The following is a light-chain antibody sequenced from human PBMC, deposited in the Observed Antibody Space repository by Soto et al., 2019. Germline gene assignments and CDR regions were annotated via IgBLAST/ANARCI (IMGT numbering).Light chain of an antibody. J-gene: IGKJ1*01. V-gene: IGKV3-20*01. CDR1: QSGSGIF. Sequence: DIVLTQSPGTLSLSPGERATLSCRASQSGSGIFLAWYQQKPGQAPRLLIYGTSIRATGVPDRFSGGGSGTDFNLTISRLEPEDVAVYYCQQYGDPSWTFGQGTKVEIK. CDR2: GTS. CDR3: QQYGDPSWT.